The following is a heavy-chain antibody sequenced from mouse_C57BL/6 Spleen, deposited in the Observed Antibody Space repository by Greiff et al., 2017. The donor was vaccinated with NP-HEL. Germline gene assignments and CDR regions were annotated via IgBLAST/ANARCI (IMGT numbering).Heavy chain of an antibody. CDR1: GFTFSSYG. CDR3: ARHKDYFDY. Sequence: DVQLVESGGDLVKPGGSLKLSCAASGFTFSSYGMSWVRQTPDKRLEWVATISSGGSYTYYPDSVKGRFTISRDNAKNTLYLQMSSLKSEDTAMYYCARHKDYFDYWGQGTTLTVSS. CDR2: ISSGGSYT. J-gene: IGHJ2*01. V-gene: IGHV5-6*01.